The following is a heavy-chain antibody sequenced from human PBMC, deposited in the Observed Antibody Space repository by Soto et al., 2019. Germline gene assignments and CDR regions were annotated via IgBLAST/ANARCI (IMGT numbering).Heavy chain of an antibody. CDR3: ARDDFRNKARWDY. CDR1: GYTFTNYY. CDR2: INPNGGST. J-gene: IGHJ4*02. Sequence: QVQLVQSGAEVKKPGASVKVSCKASGYTFTNYYVHWVRQAPGQGLEWVAIINPNGGSTTYAQKFQGRVTMTRDTSTSIVYMELGSLRSEDTAVYYCARDDFRNKARWDYWGQGTLVTVSS. D-gene: IGHD1-1*01. V-gene: IGHV1-46*01.